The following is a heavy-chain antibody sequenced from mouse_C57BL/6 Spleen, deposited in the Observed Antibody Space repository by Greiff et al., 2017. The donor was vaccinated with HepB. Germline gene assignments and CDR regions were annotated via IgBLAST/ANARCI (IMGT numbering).Heavy chain of an antibody. CDR2: ISSGSSTI. Sequence: EVQGVESGGGLVKPGGSLKLSCAASGFTFSDYGMHWVRQAPEKGLEWVAYISSGSSTIYYADTVKGRFTISRDNAKNTLFLQMTSLRSEDTAMYYCARSDWDVAWFAYWGQGTLVTVSA. J-gene: IGHJ3*01. D-gene: IGHD4-1*01. CDR3: ARSDWDVAWFAY. CDR1: GFTFSDYG. V-gene: IGHV5-17*01.